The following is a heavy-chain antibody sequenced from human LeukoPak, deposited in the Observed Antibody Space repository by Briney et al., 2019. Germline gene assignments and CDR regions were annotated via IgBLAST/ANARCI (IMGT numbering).Heavy chain of an antibody. D-gene: IGHD1-1*01. V-gene: IGHV4-39*01. CDR2: IYYSGST. CDR1: GGSINSSTYY. Sequence: SETLSLTCTVSGGSINSSTYYWGWIRQPPGKGLEWIGTIYYSGSTYYNPSLKSRVTISVDTSRNQFSLKLSSVTAADTAVYYCARHFSLQLPELNWGQGTLVTVSS. J-gene: IGHJ4*02. CDR3: ARHFSLQLPELN.